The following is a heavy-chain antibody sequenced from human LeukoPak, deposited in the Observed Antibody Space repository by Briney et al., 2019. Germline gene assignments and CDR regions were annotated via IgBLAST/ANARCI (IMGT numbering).Heavy chain of an antibody. D-gene: IGHD6-13*01. CDR3: AKDEAYSSSWYFGYYYYGMDV. J-gene: IGHJ6*02. Sequence: PGGSLRLSCAASGFTFSSYAMSWVRQAPGKGLEWVSAISGSGGSTYYADSVKGRFTISRDNSKNTLYLQMNSLRAEDTAVYYCAKDEAYSSSWYFGYYYYGMDVWGQGTTVTVSS. CDR2: ISGSGGST. V-gene: IGHV3-23*01. CDR1: GFTFSSYA.